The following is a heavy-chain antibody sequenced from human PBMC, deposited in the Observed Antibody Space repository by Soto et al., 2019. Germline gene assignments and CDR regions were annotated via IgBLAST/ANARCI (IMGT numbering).Heavy chain of an antibody. D-gene: IGHD2-15*01. J-gene: IGHJ6*02. Sequence: SETLSLTCTVSGGSISISSYYWGCIRQPPGKGLEWIGSIYYSGSTYYNPSLKGRVTISVDTSKNQFSLKLSSVTAADTAVYYCARHRYCSGGSCHFYYYYYGMDVWGQGTTVTVSS. CDR3: ARHRYCSGGSCHFYYYYYGMDV. CDR2: IYYSGST. V-gene: IGHV4-39*01. CDR1: GGSISISSYY.